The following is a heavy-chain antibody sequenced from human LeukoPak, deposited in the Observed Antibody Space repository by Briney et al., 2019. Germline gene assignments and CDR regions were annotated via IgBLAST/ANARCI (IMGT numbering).Heavy chain of an antibody. CDR1: GYTFTSYY. V-gene: IGHV1-46*03. CDR2: INPSGGST. J-gene: IGHJ4*02. CDR3: AREGAITAVAGTGFDY. Sequence: AASVKVSCKASGYTFTSYYMHWVRQAPGQGLEWMGIINPSGGSTSYAQKFQGRVTMTRDTSTSTVYMELSSLRSEDTAVYYCAREGAITAVAGTGFDYWGQGTLVTVSS. D-gene: IGHD6-19*01.